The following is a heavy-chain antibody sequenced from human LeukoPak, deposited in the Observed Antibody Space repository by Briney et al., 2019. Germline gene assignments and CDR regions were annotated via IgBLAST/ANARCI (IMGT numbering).Heavy chain of an antibody. D-gene: IGHD4-23*01. Sequence: GGSLRLSCAASRFTFSSYWMNWVRQAPGKGLEWVANIKPDGSEKYYVDSVKGRFTISRDNAMNSLYLQMNSLRAEDTAVYYCARDPRYYGAKASWGQGTLVTVSS. CDR3: ARDPRYYGAKAS. V-gene: IGHV3-7*01. J-gene: IGHJ5*02. CDR2: IKPDGSEK. CDR1: RFTFSSYW.